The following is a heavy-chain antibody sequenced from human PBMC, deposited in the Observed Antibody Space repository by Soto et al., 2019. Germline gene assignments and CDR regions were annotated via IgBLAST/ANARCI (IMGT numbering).Heavy chain of an antibody. CDR1: GFSFSYYA. V-gene: IGHV3-30*03. J-gene: IGHJ1*01. Sequence: PGGSLRLSCAASGFSFSYYAMHWVCQAPGKGLEWVAVIAYDANKKYYADSVKGRFTISRDNSKNTLYLQMNSLRDEDTAVYYCASPYCSGGSCYLTEYFQHWGQGTLVTVSS. CDR2: IAYDANKK. CDR3: ASPYCSGGSCYLTEYFQH. D-gene: IGHD2-15*01.